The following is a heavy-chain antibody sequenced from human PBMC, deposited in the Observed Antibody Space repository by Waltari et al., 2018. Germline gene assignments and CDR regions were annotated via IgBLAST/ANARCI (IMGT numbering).Heavy chain of an antibody. V-gene: IGHV4-34*01. Sequence: QVQLQQWGAGLLKPSETLSLTCAVYGGSFSGYYWSWIRQPPGQGLEWIGEINHSGSTNYNPSRKSRVTISVDTSKNQFSLKLSSVTAADTAVYYCARAGGSITIFGVVIPQYYFDYWGQGTLVTVSS. CDR1: GGSFSGYY. J-gene: IGHJ4*02. CDR2: INHSGST. D-gene: IGHD3-3*01. CDR3: ARAGGSITIFGVVIPQYYFDY.